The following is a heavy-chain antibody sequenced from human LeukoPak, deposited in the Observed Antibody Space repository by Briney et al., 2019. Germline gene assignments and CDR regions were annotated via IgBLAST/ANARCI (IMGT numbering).Heavy chain of an antibody. CDR1: GGSISSYY. V-gene: IGHV4-59*08. Sequence: SETLSLTCTVSGGSISSYYWTWIRQPPGKGLEWIGYIFYSGGSNYNPSLKSRVTISVDTSKNHFSLKLSSVTAADTAVYYCARTRHYYDSSGYYYFDYWGQGTLVTVSS. CDR2: IFYSGGS. J-gene: IGHJ4*02. CDR3: ARTRHYYDSSGYYYFDY. D-gene: IGHD3-22*01.